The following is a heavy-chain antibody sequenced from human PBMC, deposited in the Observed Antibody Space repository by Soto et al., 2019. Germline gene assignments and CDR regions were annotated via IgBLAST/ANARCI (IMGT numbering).Heavy chain of an antibody. V-gene: IGHV4-34*01. J-gene: IGHJ5*02. D-gene: IGHD3-16*01. Sequence: QVHLQQWGAGLLKPSETLSLTCRVDGGSFSDNYWNWIRQPPGKGLEWIGETNHRGTTNYNPSLRSRVTLSVDTSKNESSLRLTSVTAADTAVYYCARGGGVRTSHMVWVDPWGQGTLVTVSS. CDR1: GGSFSDNY. CDR2: TNHRGTT. CDR3: ARGGGVRTSHMVWVDP.